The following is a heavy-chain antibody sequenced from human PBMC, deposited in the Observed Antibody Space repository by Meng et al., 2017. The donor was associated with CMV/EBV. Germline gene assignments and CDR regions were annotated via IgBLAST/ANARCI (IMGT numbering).Heavy chain of an antibody. CDR3: ARIAAAGRFDY. Sequence: QITLKESGPTLVKPTQALTLTCTFSGFSISTSGVGVGWIRQPPGKALEWLALIYWDDDKRYSPSLKSRLTITKDTSKNQVVLTMTNMDPVDTATYYCARIAAAGRFDYWGQGTLVTVSS. D-gene: IGHD6-13*01. J-gene: IGHJ4*02. V-gene: IGHV2-5*02. CDR2: IYWDDDK. CDR1: GFSISTSGVG.